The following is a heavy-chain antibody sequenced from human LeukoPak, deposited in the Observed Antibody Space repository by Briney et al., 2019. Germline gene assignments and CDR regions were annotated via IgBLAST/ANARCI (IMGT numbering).Heavy chain of an antibody. Sequence: GASVKVSCKASGGTFSSYAISWVRQAPGQGLEWMGGIIPIFGTANYAQKFQGRVTITTDESTSTAHMELSSLRSEDTAVYYCARDLYPAHYYDSSGYYGASVLDPWGQGTLVTVSS. D-gene: IGHD3-22*01. V-gene: IGHV1-69*05. CDR3: ARDLYPAHYYDSSGYYGASVLDP. J-gene: IGHJ5*02. CDR1: GGTFSSYA. CDR2: IIPIFGTA.